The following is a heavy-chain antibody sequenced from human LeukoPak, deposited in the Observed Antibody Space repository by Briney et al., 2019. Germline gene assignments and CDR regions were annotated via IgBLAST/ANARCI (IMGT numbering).Heavy chain of an antibody. J-gene: IGHJ4*02. CDR3: ARDSNYYDSTGYLDH. CDR1: GYTFSGYY. CDR2: INPNNGDT. D-gene: IGHD3-22*01. V-gene: IGHV1-2*07. Sequence: ASVKVSCKASGYTFSGYYIHWVRQAPGQGLEWMGWINPNNGDTKYAHTFHGRVTMTRDTSIRTAYMELSGLRYDDTALYYCARDSNYYDSTGYLDHWGQGSQIIVSS.